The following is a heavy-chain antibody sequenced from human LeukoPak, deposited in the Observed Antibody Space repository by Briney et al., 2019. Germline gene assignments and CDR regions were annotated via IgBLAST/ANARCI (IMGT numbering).Heavy chain of an antibody. V-gene: IGHV3-23*01. CDR1: RFTFISYA. CDR2: ISGRGGST. Sequence: GGSLRLSCAASRFTFISYAMSGVRPAPGKGLEWVSAISGRGGSTYYADSAKGRFTISRDNSKNTLYLQMNSRRAEDTAVYYCAKDIIVVVPAAISYWGQGTLVTVSS. CDR3: AKDIIVVVPAAISY. D-gene: IGHD2-2*02. J-gene: IGHJ4*02.